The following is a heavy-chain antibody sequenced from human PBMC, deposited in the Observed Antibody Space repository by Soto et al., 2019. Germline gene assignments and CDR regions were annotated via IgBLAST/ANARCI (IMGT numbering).Heavy chain of an antibody. J-gene: IGHJ6*02. V-gene: IGHV1-46*01. Sequence: ASVKVSCKASGYTFTSYYMHWVRQAPGQGLEWMGIINPSGGSTSYAQKFQGRVTMTRDTSTSTVYMELSSLRAEDTAVYYCASLYVDKAMVHTPYYYYGMDVCGQGTTVTVYS. CDR2: INPSGGST. D-gene: IGHD5-18*01. CDR1: GYTFTSYY. CDR3: ASLYVDKAMVHTPYYYYGMDV.